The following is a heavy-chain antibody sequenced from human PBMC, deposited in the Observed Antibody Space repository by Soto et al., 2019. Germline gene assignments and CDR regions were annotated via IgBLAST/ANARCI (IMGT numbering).Heavy chain of an antibody. D-gene: IGHD4-17*01. J-gene: IGHJ4*02. Sequence: QVQLVESGGGVVQPGRSLRLSCAASGFTFSSYGMHWVRQAPGKGLEWVAVIWYDGSNKYYADSVKGRFTISRDNSKNTLYLQMNSLRAEDTAVYYCARDVGALSVGDDNIDYWGQGTLVTVSS. V-gene: IGHV3-33*01. CDR2: IWYDGSNK. CDR3: ARDVGALSVGDDNIDY. CDR1: GFTFSSYG.